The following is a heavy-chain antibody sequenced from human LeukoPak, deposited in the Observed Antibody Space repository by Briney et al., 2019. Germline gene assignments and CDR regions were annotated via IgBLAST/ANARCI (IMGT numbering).Heavy chain of an antibody. D-gene: IGHD1-26*01. Sequence: GGSLRLSCAASGFTFSSYGMHWVRQAPGKGLECVAVIWYDGSNKYYADSVKGRFTISRDNAKNSLYLQMNSLRAEDTAVYYCARASYGVTRSYFDYWGQGTLVTVSS. V-gene: IGHV3-33*08. CDR3: ARASYGVTRSYFDY. CDR2: IWYDGSNK. J-gene: IGHJ4*02. CDR1: GFTFSSYG.